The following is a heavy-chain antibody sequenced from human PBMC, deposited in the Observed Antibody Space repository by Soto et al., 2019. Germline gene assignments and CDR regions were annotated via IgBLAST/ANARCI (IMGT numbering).Heavy chain of an antibody. CDR1: GFTFSSYA. V-gene: IGHV3-64D*08. Sequence: GGSLRLSCSASGFTFSSYAMHWVRQAPGKGLEYVSGISSNGGSTYYADSVKGRFTISRDNSKNTLYLQMSSLRDEDTAVYYCLTIVATIGPYRGQGTLVTVSS. CDR2: ISSNGGST. D-gene: IGHD5-12*01. J-gene: IGHJ4*02. CDR3: LTIVATIGPY.